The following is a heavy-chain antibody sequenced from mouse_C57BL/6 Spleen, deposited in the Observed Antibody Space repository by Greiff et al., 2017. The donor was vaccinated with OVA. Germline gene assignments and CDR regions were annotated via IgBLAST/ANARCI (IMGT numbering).Heavy chain of an antibody. CDR1: GYSFTGYY. V-gene: IGHV1-42*01. J-gene: IGHJ2*01. Sequence: EVQLQQSGPELVKPGASVKISCKASGYSFTGYYMNWVKQSPEKSLEWIGEINPSTGGTTYNQKFKAKATLTVDKSSSTAYMQLKSLTSEDSAVYYYARKRLYYEFDYWGQGTTRTVSS. D-gene: IGHD2-4*01. CDR3: ARKRLYYEFDY. CDR2: INPSTGGT.